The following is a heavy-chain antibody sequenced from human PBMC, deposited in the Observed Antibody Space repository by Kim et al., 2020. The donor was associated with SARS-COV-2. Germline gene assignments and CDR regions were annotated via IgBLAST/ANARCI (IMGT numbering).Heavy chain of an antibody. CDR1: GFRLNDYW. Sequence: GGSLRLSCAASGFRLNDYWMTWVRQAPGKGLEWVANINQPGTERNYVDSVKGRFTISRDNSKNSLYLHITSLRVEDSAVYYCSRAGPTHYGYSDYWGQGTLVTVSS. J-gene: IGHJ4*02. CDR2: INQPGTER. CDR3: SRAGPTHYGYSDY. V-gene: IGHV3-7*03. D-gene: IGHD3-16*01.